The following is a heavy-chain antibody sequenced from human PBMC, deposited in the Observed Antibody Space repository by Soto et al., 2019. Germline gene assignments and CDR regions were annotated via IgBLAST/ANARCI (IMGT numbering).Heavy chain of an antibody. CDR2: IYYSGST. Sequence: TAETLSLTCTVSGGSISSGGYYWSWIRQPPGKGLEWIGYIYYSGSTYYNPSLKSRVTVSVDTSKNQFSLKLSSVTAADTAVYYCARGSTYHYYYYYGMDVWGQGTTVTVSS. V-gene: IGHV4-30-4*01. CDR3: ARGSTYHYYYYYGMDV. CDR1: GGSISSGGYY. D-gene: IGHD2-2*01. J-gene: IGHJ6*02.